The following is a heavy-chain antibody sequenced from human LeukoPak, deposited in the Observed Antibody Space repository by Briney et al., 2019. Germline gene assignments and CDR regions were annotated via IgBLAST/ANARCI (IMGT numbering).Heavy chain of an antibody. J-gene: IGHJ6*03. CDR2: ISGRGGST. V-gene: IGHV3-23*01. Sequence: PGGSLRLSCAASGFTFSSYAMSWVRQAAGRGLEWVSAISGRGGSTYYADSVKDRSTISRDNSKNTLYLQMNSLRAEETAVYYWAKRGQLDPYYYYSMDVWGKGTTVTVSS. CDR3: AKRGQLDPYYYYSMDV. D-gene: IGHD6-6*01. CDR1: GFTFSSYA.